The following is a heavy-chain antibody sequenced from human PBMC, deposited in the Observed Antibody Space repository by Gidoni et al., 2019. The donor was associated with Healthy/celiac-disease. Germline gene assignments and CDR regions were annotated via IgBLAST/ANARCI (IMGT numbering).Heavy chain of an antibody. CDR1: EFTFSSYA. Sequence: EVQLVESGRGLVHPGGPLKLSCAPSEFTFSSYAMGWVRQAPGKGLEWVSASSGSGGSTYYADSVKGRFTISRDNSKNTLYLQMNSLRAEDTAVYYCERVGVADNWFDPWGQGTLVTVSS. D-gene: IGHD3-10*01. CDR2: SSGSGGST. CDR3: ERVGVADNWFDP. J-gene: IGHJ5*02. V-gene: IGHV3-23*04.